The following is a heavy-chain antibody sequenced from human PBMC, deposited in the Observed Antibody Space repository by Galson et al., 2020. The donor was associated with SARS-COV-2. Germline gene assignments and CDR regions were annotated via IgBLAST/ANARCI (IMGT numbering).Heavy chain of an antibody. CDR1: GGSISSSSYY. V-gene: IGHV4-39*01. CDR3: AGPGYIYVQDYFDY. D-gene: IGHD5-18*01. J-gene: IGHJ4*02. Sequence: SETLSLTCTVSGGSISSSSYYWGWIRQPPGKGLEWIGSIYYSGTTYYNPSLKSRVTISVDTSKNQFSLKLSSVTAADTAVYFCAGPGYIYVQDYFDYWGQGTLVTVSS. CDR2: IYYSGTT.